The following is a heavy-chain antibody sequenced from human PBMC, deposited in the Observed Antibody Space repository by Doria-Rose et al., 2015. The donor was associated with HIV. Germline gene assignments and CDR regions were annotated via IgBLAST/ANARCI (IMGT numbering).Heavy chain of an antibody. V-gene: IGHV2-26*01. CDR2: IFSDDER. J-gene: IGHJ4*02. CDR3: ARIKSSRWYHKYYFDF. CDR1: GVSLSSPGMG. D-gene: IGHD6-13*01. Sequence: QVQLVQSGPVLVKPTETLTLTCTASGVSLSSPGMGVSWTRQPPGKALEWLANIFSDDERSYKTSLKSRLTISRGTSKSQVVLTMTDMDPVDTATYYCARIKSSRWYHKYYFDFWGQGTLVIVSA.